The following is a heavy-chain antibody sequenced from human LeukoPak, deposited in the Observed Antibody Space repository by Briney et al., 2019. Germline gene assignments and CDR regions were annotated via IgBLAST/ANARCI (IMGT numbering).Heavy chain of an antibody. J-gene: IGHJ4*02. CDR3: MRGRLELRY. Sequence: PGGSLRLSCTASGFTFGDYVMSWVRQAPGKGLEWVGFIRSKAYGGTTKNAASVKGRFTISRDDSKSIAYLQMNSLKTEDTAVYYCMRGRLELRYWGQGTLVTVSS. CDR2: IRSKAYGGTT. D-gene: IGHD1-7*01. CDR1: GFTFGDYV. V-gene: IGHV3-49*04.